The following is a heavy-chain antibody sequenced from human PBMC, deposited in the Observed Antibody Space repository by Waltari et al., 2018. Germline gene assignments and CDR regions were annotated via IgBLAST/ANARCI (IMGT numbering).Heavy chain of an antibody. V-gene: IGHV1-69*01. CDR1: GGTFTSYA. CDR3: ASRPYYYDSSGYSDAFDI. D-gene: IGHD3-22*01. CDR2: VSLSFCIA. Sequence: QLQLGQSGAEVKKPGSSVRVSCKASGGTFTSYAIIWVRQARGQGLEWMGGVSLSFCIANEEQKFNVRVTITADEYTSTAYVELSSMRSEDTAVYYCASRPYYYDSSGYSDAFDIWGQGTMVTVSS. J-gene: IGHJ3*02.